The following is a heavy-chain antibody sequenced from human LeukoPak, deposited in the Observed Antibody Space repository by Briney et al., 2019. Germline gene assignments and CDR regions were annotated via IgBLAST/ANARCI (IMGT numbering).Heavy chain of an antibody. V-gene: IGHV4-4*07. CDR2: IYTSGST. J-gene: IGHJ4*02. CDR3: ARGHEPTLGCGYSYGYGYYFDY. D-gene: IGHD5-18*01. Sequence: SETLSLTCTVSGGSISSYYWSWIRQSAGKGLEWIGRIYTSGSTNYNPSLKSRVTMSVDTSKNQFSLKLSSVTAADTAVYYCARGHEPTLGCGYSYGYGYYFDYWGQGTLVTVSS. CDR1: GGSISSYY.